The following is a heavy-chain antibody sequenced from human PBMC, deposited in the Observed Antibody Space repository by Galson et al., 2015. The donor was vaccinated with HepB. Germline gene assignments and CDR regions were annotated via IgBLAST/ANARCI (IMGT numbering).Heavy chain of an antibody. CDR2: IYYSGST. CDR1: GGSVGSGGYY. V-gene: IGHV4-31*03. Sequence: TLSLTCTVSGGSVGSGGYYWSWIRQHPGKGLEWIGYIYYSGSTYYNPSLKSRVTISVDTSKNQFSLKLSSVTAADTAVYYCARGRPTYYYGSGSYYNVGPEPYFFDDWGQGTLVTVSS. CDR3: ARGRPTYYYGSGSYYNVGPEPYFFDD. J-gene: IGHJ4*02. D-gene: IGHD3-10*01.